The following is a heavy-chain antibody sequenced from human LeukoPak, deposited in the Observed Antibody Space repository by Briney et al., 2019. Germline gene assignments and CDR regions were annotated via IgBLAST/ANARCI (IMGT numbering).Heavy chain of an antibody. CDR1: GGSISSYY. J-gene: IGHJ4*02. D-gene: IGHD2/OR15-2a*01. CDR3: AGHHPRNTVDF. CDR2: ISDIGRI. Sequence: SETLSLTCTVSGGSISSYYWSWIRQPPGKGLEWIAYISDIGRINYNPSLKSRVTISLDTSKNQFSLKLSSVTAADTAVYYCAGHHPRNTVDFWGQGTLVTVSS. V-gene: IGHV4-59*08.